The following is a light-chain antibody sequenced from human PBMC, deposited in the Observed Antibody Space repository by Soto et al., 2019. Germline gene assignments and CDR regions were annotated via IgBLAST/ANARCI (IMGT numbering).Light chain of an antibody. CDR3: QQYNNWPS. CDR2: DAS. J-gene: IGKJ1*01. CDR1: QSISHF. V-gene: IGKV1-5*01. Sequence: DIQMTQSPSTLSASVGDRVTITCRASQSISHFLAWYQQKPGKVPKLLIYDASSLESGVPSRFSGSGSGTEFTLTISSLQSEDFAVYYCQQYNNWPSFGQGTKVDI.